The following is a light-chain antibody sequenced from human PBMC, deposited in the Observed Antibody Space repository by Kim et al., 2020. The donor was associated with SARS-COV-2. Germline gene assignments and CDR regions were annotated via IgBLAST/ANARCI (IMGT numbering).Light chain of an antibody. CDR1: QGISSY. J-gene: IGKJ2*01. CDR3: QQLSSFPYT. Sequence: SASVGDRVTITCRASQGISSYLAWYQQEPGKAPKILIYTAPTLQNGVPSRFSGSGSGTDFTLTVSSLQPEDFATYYCQQLSSFPYTFGQGTKLEI. CDR2: TAP. V-gene: IGKV1-9*01.